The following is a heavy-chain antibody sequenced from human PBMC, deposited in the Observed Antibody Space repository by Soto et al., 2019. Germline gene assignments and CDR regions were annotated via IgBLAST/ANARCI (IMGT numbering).Heavy chain of an antibody. V-gene: IGHV2-5*02. Sequence: QITLNESGPTQVKPRQTLTLTCTFSGFSLTTSGVGVGWIRQSPGKAPEWLALIYWDDDKRYSPSLKGRLTITKDTSKNQVVLTMAELDPADTATYYCAHRVLRTVFGLVTTTAIYFDFWGQGTPVAVSS. D-gene: IGHD3-3*01. CDR1: GFSLTTSGVG. CDR2: IYWDDDK. CDR3: AHRVLRTVFGLVTTTAIYFDF. J-gene: IGHJ4*02.